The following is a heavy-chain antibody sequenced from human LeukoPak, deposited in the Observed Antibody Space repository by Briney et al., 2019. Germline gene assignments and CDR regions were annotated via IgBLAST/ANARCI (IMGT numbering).Heavy chain of an antibody. V-gene: IGHV3-74*01. Sequence: GGSLRLSCAASGFTFGSHWMHWVRQAPGKGLVWVSRISIDGSSTNYADSVKGRFTISRDNAKNTLYLQMNSLRAEDTAVYYCARRLQGGSGSYYFDHWGQGTLVTVSS. CDR3: ARRLQGGSGSYYFDH. CDR2: ISIDGSST. CDR1: GFTFGSHW. D-gene: IGHD6-19*01. J-gene: IGHJ4*02.